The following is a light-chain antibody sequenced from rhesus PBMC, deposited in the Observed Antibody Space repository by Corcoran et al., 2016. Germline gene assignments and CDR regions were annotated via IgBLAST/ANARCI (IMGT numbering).Light chain of an antibody. V-gene: IGLV2-32*02. J-gene: IGLJ1*01. CDR1: SSDIGGYNY. CDR2: EVS. Sequence: QAALTQPRSVSGSPGQSVTISCTGTSSDIGGYNYVSWYQQHPGTAPKLMIYEVSKRPSGVSDRISGSKSGNTASLTISGLQAEDEADYYCSSYAGSNTLIFGAGTRLTVL. CDR3: SSYAGSNTLI.